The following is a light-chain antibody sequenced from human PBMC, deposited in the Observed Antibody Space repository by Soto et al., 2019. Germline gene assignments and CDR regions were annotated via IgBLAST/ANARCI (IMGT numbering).Light chain of an antibody. CDR1: SSAVGGYNY. Sequence: QSALTQPASVSGSPGQSITISCTGTSSAVGGYNYVSWYQQHPGKTTKLMIYDVSNRPSGVSNRFSGYKSGNTASLTISGLQAEDEADYYCSSYTSSSRYVFGTGPKLTVL. CDR2: DVS. V-gene: IGLV2-14*01. J-gene: IGLJ1*01. CDR3: SSYTSSSRYV.